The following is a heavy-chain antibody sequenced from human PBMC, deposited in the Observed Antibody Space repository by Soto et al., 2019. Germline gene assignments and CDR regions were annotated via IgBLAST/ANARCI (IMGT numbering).Heavy chain of an antibody. Sequence: ASVKVSCKASGYTFTSYDINWVRQATGQGLEWMGWMNPSSGNTGYAQKFQGRVTMTRNTSISTAYMELSSLRSEDTAVYYCARGGYCSGGSCYSDWFDPWGQGTLVTVSS. D-gene: IGHD2-15*01. V-gene: IGHV1-8*01. CDR3: ARGGYCSGGSCYSDWFDP. CDR1: GYTFTSYD. CDR2: MNPSSGNT. J-gene: IGHJ5*02.